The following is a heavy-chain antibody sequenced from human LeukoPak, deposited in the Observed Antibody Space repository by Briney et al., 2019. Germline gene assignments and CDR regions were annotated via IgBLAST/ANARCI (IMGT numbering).Heavy chain of an antibody. CDR2: ISLSSATI. V-gene: IGHV3-48*01. CDR1: GFTFSSYS. Sequence: GGSLKLSCEASGFTFSSYSMNWVRQAPGKGLEWVSYISLSSATIHYADSVKGRFTVSRDNAKNSLYLQMNSLRAEDTALYFCARDTHYYGSGSPAFDIWGQGTMVTVSS. CDR3: ARDTHYYGSGSPAFDI. D-gene: IGHD3-10*01. J-gene: IGHJ3*02.